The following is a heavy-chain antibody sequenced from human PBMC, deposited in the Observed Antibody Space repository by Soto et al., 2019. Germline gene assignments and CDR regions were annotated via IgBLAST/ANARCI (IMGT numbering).Heavy chain of an antibody. J-gene: IGHJ3*02. CDR3: ARDLTDYVTLVTDTFEI. CDR1: GYSITTAFS. CDR2: ICHSGIT. Sequence: ASETLSLTCAVSGYSITTAFSWSWIRLSPGKGLEWIGSICHSGITYYNPSLKSRVTISSDTSKNHFSLIMRSVTAADTAVYYCARDLTDYVTLVTDTFEISGQVTMVTLSS. V-gene: IGHV4-38-2*02. D-gene: IGHD3-16*01.